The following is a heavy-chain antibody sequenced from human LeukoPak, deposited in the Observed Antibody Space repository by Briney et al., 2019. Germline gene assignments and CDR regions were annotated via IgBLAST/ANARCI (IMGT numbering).Heavy chain of an antibody. CDR3: AKDRRGSGDYFDY. V-gene: IGHV3-23*01. CDR2: IGTTDGNT. J-gene: IGHJ4*02. CDR1: GFTFSNYA. D-gene: IGHD3-10*01. Sequence: SGGSLRLSCVVSGFTFSNYAMNWLRQAPGRGLEWVSVIGTTDGNTAHGDFVKGRFTISRDNSKNTLYLQMNSLRAEDTAVYYCAKDRRGSGDYFDYWGQGTLVTVSS.